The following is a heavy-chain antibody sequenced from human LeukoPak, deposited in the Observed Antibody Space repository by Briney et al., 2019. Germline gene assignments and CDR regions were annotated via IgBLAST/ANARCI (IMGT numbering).Heavy chain of an antibody. Sequence: GGSLRLSCAASGFTFSSYSMNWVRQAPGKGLEWVSSISSSSSYIYYADSVKGRFTISRGNAKNSLYLQMNSLRAQDTAVYYCARTVYDSSGYYYDFDYWGQGTLVTVSS. V-gene: IGHV3-21*01. CDR3: ARTVYDSSGYYYDFDY. CDR1: GFTFSSYS. J-gene: IGHJ4*02. D-gene: IGHD3-22*01. CDR2: ISSSSSYI.